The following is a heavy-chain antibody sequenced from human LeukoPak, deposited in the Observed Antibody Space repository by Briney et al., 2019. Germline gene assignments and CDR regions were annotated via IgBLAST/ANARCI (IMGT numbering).Heavy chain of an antibody. J-gene: IGHJ5*02. Sequence: ASVKVSCKASGGTFSSYAISWVRQAPGQGLEWMGWINPNSGGTNYAQKFQGRVTMTRDTSISTAYMELSRLRSDDTAVYYCAREDFVALYDSSGYYRFDPWGQGTLVTVSS. CDR1: GGTFSSYA. CDR2: INPNSGGT. D-gene: IGHD3-22*01. V-gene: IGHV1-2*02. CDR3: AREDFVALYDSSGYYRFDP.